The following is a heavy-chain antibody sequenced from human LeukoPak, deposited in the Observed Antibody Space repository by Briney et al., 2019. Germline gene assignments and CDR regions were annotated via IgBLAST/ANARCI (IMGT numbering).Heavy chain of an antibody. CDR3: AKDKNPGIAAAGVGY. V-gene: IGHV3-9*01. J-gene: IGHJ4*02. D-gene: IGHD6-13*01. Sequence: GGSLRLSCAASGFTFDDYAMHWVRQAPGKGLEWVSGISWNSGSIGYADSVKGRFTISRDNAKNSLYLQMNSLRAEDTALYYCAKDKNPGIAAAGVGYWGQGTLVTVSS. CDR1: GFTFDDYA. CDR2: ISWNSGSI.